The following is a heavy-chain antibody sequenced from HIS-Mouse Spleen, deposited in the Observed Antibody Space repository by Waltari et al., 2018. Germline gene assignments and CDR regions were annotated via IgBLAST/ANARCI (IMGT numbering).Heavy chain of an antibody. Sequence: QVQLQQWGAGLLKPSETLSLTCAVYGGSFSGYYWSWIRQPPGKGLEGIGEINHSGSTNYHPSLQRRVNISIDTSKNQFSLKLSSVTAADTAVYYCARGQSKVAAAGYYFDYWGQGTLVTVSS. J-gene: IGHJ4*02. CDR2: INHSGST. CDR3: ARGQSKVAAAGYYFDY. CDR1: GGSFSGYY. V-gene: IGHV4-34*01. D-gene: IGHD6-13*01.